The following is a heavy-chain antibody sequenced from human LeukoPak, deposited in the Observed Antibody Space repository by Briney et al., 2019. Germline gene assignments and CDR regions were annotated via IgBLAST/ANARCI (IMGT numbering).Heavy chain of an antibody. CDR2: IYFSGTV. V-gene: IGHV4-30-4*08. J-gene: IGHJ5*02. CDR1: GASISSGDFY. Sequence: PSQTLSLTCTVSGASISSGDFYWSWIRQPPEKGLEWIGYIYFSGTVYYNPFLKSRVTISVDTSKNQFSLKLSSVTAADTAVYYCSRAVQASLQPRFDPWGQGTLVTVSS. D-gene: IGHD1-1*01. CDR3: SRAVQASLQPRFDP.